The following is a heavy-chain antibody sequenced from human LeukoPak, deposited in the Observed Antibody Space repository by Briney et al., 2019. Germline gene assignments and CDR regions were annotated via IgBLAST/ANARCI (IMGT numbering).Heavy chain of an antibody. Sequence: GGSLRLSCAASGFTFSNAWMSWVRQAPGKGLEWVAVISYDGSNKYYADSVKGRFTISRDNSKNTLYLQMNSLRAEDTAVYYCAKDLGATTPFDYWGQGTLVTVSS. CDR3: AKDLGATTPFDY. J-gene: IGHJ4*02. D-gene: IGHD1-26*01. V-gene: IGHV3-30*18. CDR2: ISYDGSNK. CDR1: GFTFSNAW.